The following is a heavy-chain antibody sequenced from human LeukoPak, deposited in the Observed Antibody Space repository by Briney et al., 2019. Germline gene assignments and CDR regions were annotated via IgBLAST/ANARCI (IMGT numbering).Heavy chain of an antibody. Sequence: GGSLRLSCAASGYTFSSYAMSWVRQAPGKGLEWVSAISGSGGSTYYADSVKGRFTISRDNSKNTLYLQMNSLRAEDTVVYYCAKGLRREYYYDSSGYSPFDYWGQGTLVTVSS. CDR2: ISGSGGST. CDR3: AKGLRREYYYDSSGYSPFDY. CDR1: GYTFSSYA. J-gene: IGHJ4*02. D-gene: IGHD3-22*01. V-gene: IGHV3-23*01.